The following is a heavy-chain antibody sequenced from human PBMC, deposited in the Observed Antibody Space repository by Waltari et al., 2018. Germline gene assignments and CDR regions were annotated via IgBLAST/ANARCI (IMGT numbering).Heavy chain of an antibody. CDR3: ARGYSSTWYGGDYYYGMDV. Sequence: QVQLQESGPGLVKPSETLSLTCTVSGGSISGYYWNWIRQPPGKGLEWIGYMYYSGGTKYNPSLKSRVSISVDTSKNRISLKLTSVTTADTAVYYCARGYSSTWYGGDYYYGMDVWGQGTTVTVSS. J-gene: IGHJ6*02. CDR1: GGSISGYY. CDR2: MYYSGGT. V-gene: IGHV4-59*01. D-gene: IGHD6-13*01.